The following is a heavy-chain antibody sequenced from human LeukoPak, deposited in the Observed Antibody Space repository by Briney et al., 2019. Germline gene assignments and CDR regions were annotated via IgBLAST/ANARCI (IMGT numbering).Heavy chain of an antibody. D-gene: IGHD2-2*01. V-gene: IGHV4-59*01. Sequence: SETLSLTCTVSGGSISSYYWSWLRQPPGKGLEGIGYIYYSGSTNYNPSLKSRGTISVDTSKTQFSLKLSSVTAADTAVYYCARAIVVVPAGDAFDIWGQGTMVTVSS. J-gene: IGHJ3*02. CDR3: ARAIVVVPAGDAFDI. CDR1: GGSISSYY. CDR2: IYYSGST.